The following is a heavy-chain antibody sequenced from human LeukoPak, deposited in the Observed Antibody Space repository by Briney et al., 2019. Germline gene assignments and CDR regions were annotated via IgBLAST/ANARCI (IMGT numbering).Heavy chain of an antibody. V-gene: IGHV1-8*03. CDR3: ARFGLIVWNDGGNAFDI. Sequence: EASVKVSCKASGGTFSSYAINWVRQATGQGLEWMGWMNPNGGNTGYAQKFQGRVTITRNTSISTAYMELSSLRSEDTAVYYCARFGLIVWNDGGNAFDIWGQGTMVTVSS. D-gene: IGHD1-1*01. J-gene: IGHJ3*02. CDR1: GGTFSSYA. CDR2: MNPNGGNT.